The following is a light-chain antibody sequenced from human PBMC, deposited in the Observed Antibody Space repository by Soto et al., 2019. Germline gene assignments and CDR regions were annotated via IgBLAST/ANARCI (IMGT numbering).Light chain of an antibody. CDR2: GVY. V-gene: IGKV1-39*01. J-gene: IGKJ4*01. Sequence: DIPVTQSPASLSASVGDRVTITCRTSQSISDYLNWYQQQPGKAPKLLIYGVYTLQSGVPSRFSASGSGTDFTLTITSLQPEDFATYYCQQNFRPPQVTFGGGTKVEIK. CDR3: QQNFRPPQVT. CDR1: QSISDY.